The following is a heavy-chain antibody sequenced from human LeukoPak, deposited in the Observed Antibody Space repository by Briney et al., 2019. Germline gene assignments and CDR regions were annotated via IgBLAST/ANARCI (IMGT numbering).Heavy chain of an antibody. Sequence: GGSLRLSCAASGFTFVNYAMNGVRQAPRKGLEWVSSISGSGDDPSYADSVKGRFTISRDNSRNTLYLQMNSLRAEDTAVYYCAKQFVDIWGQGTLVTVSS. CDR2: ISGSGDDP. CDR3: AKQFVDI. D-gene: IGHD5-24*01. CDR1: GFTFVNYA. V-gene: IGHV3-23*01. J-gene: IGHJ5*02.